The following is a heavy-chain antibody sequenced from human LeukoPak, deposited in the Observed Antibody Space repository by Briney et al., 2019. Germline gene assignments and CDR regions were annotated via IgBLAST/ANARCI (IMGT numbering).Heavy chain of an antibody. Sequence: SETLSLTCTASGGSTSSYYWSWIRQPPGKGLEWIGYIYYSGSTNYNASLKSRVTISVDTSKNQFSLKLSSVTAADTAVYYCARETSQKGAHYMDVWGKGTTVTISS. V-gene: IGHV4-59*01. D-gene: IGHD3-16*01. CDR3: ARETSQKGAHYMDV. CDR1: GGSTSSYY. CDR2: IYYSGST. J-gene: IGHJ6*03.